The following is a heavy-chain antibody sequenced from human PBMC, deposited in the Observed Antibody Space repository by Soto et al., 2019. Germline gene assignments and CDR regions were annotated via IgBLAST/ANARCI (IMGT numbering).Heavy chain of an antibody. CDR3: ARDGSGDSYGWNWFDP. D-gene: IGHD5-18*01. J-gene: IGHJ5*02. CDR2: IYYSGNT. V-gene: IGHV4-59*01. Sequence: SETLSLTCTVSGGSISSYYWSWIRQVPGKGLEWIGYIYYSGNTNYNPSLRGRVTISIDTSKNQFSLKVSSVTAADTAIYYCARDGSGDSYGWNWFDPWGQGTLVTVSS. CDR1: GGSISSYY.